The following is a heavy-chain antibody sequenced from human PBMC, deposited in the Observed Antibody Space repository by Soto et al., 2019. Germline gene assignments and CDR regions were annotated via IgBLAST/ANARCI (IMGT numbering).Heavy chain of an antibody. D-gene: IGHD3-3*01. CDR2: IYYSGST. CDR3: AREKIFGVVTGDY. Sequence: KSSETLSLTCTVSGGSISSSSYYWGWIRQPPGKGLEWIGRIYYSGSTYYNPSLKSRVTISVDTSKNQFSLKLSSVTSADTAVYYCAREKIFGVVTGDYWGQGTLVTVS. V-gene: IGHV4-39*02. J-gene: IGHJ4*02. CDR1: GGSISSSSYY.